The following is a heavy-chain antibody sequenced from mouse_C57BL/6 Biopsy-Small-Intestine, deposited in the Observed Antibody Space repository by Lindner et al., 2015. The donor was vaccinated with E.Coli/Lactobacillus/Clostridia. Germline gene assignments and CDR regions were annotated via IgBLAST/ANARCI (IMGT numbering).Heavy chain of an antibody. Sequence: VQLQESGPDLTRPGASVKLSCKASGYTFTSYGISWVKQRTGQGLEWIGEIYPRSGTTYYNEKFKDKATLTADKSSDTAYMELRSLTSEDSAVFFCTRERGFSWEAFMDYWGQGTSVTVSS. J-gene: IGHJ4*01. CDR1: GYTFTSYG. CDR3: TRERGFSWEAFMDY. V-gene: IGHV1-81*01. CDR2: IYPRSGTT. D-gene: IGHD4-1*01.